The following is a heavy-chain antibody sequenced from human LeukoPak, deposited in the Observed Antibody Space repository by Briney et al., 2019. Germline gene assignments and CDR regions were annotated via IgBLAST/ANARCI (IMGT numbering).Heavy chain of an antibody. CDR2: INHSGST. V-gene: IGHV4-34*01. Sequence: PSETLSLTCAVYGGSFSGYYWSWIRQPPGKGLEWIGEINHSGSTNYNPSLKGRVTISVDTSKNQFSLKLSSVTAADTAVYYCARAFWAGSFDYWGQGTLVTVSS. J-gene: IGHJ4*02. CDR3: ARAFWAGSFDY. CDR1: GGSFSGYY. D-gene: IGHD1-26*01.